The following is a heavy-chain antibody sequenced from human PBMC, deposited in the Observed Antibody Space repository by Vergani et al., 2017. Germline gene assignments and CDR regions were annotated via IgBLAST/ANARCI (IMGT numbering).Heavy chain of an antibody. CDR2: IYWDDAT. Sequence: QITLKESGPTLVKPTQTLTLTCTFSGFSLSTSGVGVGWIRQPPGKALEWLALIYWDDATRYSPSLKSRLSITKDTSKNQVVLTMTNMDPVDTATYYCAHTAYYYDSSGYYYEDYWGQGTLVTVSS. D-gene: IGHD3-22*01. J-gene: IGHJ4*02. V-gene: IGHV2-5*02. CDR1: GFSLSTSGVG. CDR3: AHTAYYYDSSGYYYEDY.